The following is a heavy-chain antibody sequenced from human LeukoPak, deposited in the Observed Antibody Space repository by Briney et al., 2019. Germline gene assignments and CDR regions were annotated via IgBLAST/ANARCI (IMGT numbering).Heavy chain of an antibody. D-gene: IGHD2-15*01. CDR3: VFSGPTPNWFDP. J-gene: IGHJ5*02. Sequence: SVKVSCRASGDTFSSYAISWVRQAPGQGLEWMGGIIPIFGTANYAQKFQGRVTITADESTSTAYMELSSLRSEDTAVYYCVFSGPTPNWFDPWGQGTLVTVSS. CDR1: GDTFSSYA. CDR2: IIPIFGTA. V-gene: IGHV1-69*13.